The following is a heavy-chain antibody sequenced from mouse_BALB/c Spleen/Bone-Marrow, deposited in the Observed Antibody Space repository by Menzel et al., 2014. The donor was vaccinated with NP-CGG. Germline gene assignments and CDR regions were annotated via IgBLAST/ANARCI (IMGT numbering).Heavy chain of an antibody. CDR3: ARNYYGSSYYAMDY. D-gene: IGHD1-1*01. CDR2: IWSDGST. J-gene: IGHJ4*01. V-gene: IGHV2-6*02. CDR1: GFSLTSYG. Sequence: VNLVESGPGLVAPSQSLSITCTVSGFSLTSYGVHWVRQPPGKGLEWLVVIWSDGSTTYNSALKSRLSISKDNSKSQVFLKMNSLQTDDTAMYYCARNYYGSSYYAMDYWGQGTSVTVSS.